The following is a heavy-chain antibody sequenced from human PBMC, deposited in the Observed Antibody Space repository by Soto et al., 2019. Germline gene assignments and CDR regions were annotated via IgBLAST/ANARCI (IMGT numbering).Heavy chain of an antibody. Sequence: PGGSLRLSCVASGFTFSSYAMHWVRQAPGKGLEWVAVISYDGSNKYYADSVKGRFTISRDNSKNTLYLQMNSLRAEDTAVYYCARDWRGSHDAFDIWGQGTMVTVSS. V-gene: IGHV3-30-3*01. D-gene: IGHD1-26*01. CDR1: GFTFSSYA. CDR2: ISYDGSNK. CDR3: ARDWRGSHDAFDI. J-gene: IGHJ3*02.